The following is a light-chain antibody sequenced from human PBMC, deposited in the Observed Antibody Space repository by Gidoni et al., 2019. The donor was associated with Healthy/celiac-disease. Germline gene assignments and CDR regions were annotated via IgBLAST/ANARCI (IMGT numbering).Light chain of an antibody. CDR3: QQYGSSPPWT. CDR1: PSVSSSY. V-gene: IGKV3-20*01. J-gene: IGKJ1*01. Sequence: EMVLTQSPGTLSLSPGERATLSCRASPSVSSSYLAWYQQKPGQAPRLLIYGASSRATRIPDRFSGSGSGTDCPLTISRLDPEYFAVYYCQQYGSSPPWTFGQGTKVEIK. CDR2: GAS.